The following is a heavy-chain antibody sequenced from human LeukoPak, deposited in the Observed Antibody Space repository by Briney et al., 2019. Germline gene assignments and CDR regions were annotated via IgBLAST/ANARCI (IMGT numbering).Heavy chain of an antibody. J-gene: IGHJ4*02. D-gene: IGHD3-3*01. Sequence: SVKVSCKASGGAFSSYAISWVRQAPGQGLEWMGGIIPIFGTANYAQKFQGRVTITADESTSTAYMELSSLRSEDTAVYYCAKPKSHVIITIFGVVRSQNYFDYWGQGTLVTVSS. V-gene: IGHV1-69*01. CDR1: GGAFSSYA. CDR2: IIPIFGTA. CDR3: AKPKSHVIITIFGVVRSQNYFDY.